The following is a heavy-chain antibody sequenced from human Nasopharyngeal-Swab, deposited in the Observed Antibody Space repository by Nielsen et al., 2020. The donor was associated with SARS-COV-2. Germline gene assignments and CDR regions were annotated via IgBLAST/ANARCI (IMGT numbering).Heavy chain of an antibody. CDR2: IAHDASNE. CDR3: ARESSWPKGGFDY. D-gene: IGHD2-15*01. J-gene: IGHJ4*02. Sequence: VRQAPGKGLEWVAFIAHDASNEYYGDSVKGRFTISRDNSKNTLYLQMNSLRAEDTAVYYCARESSWPKGGFDYWGQGTLVTVSS. V-gene: IGHV3-33*05.